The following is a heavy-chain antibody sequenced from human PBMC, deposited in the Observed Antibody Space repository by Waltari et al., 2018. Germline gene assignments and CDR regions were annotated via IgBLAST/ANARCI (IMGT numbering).Heavy chain of an antibody. CDR1: GYTFTSYY. CDR3: ARGGVYSGYDSSLSDY. V-gene: IGHV1-46*01. D-gene: IGHD5-12*01. CDR2: INPSGGST. Sequence: QVQLVQSGAEVKKPGASVKVSCKASGYTFTSYYMHWVRQAPGQGLEWMGIINPSGGSTSYAQKFQGRVTRTRDTSTSTVYMELSSLRSEDTAVYYCARGGVYSGYDSSLSDYWGQGTLVTVSS. J-gene: IGHJ4*02.